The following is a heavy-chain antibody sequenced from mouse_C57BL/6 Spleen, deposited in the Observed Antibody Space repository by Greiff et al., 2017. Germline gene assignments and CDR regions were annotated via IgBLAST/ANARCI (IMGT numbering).Heavy chain of an antibody. V-gene: IGHV1-61*01. J-gene: IGHJ2*01. CDR1: GYTFTSYW. CDR2: IYPSDSET. CDR3: ARRGEKGYFDY. Sequence: QVQLKQPGAELVRPGSSVKLSCKASGYTFTSYWMDWVKQRPGQGLEWIGNIYPSDSETHYNQKFKDKATLTVDKSSSTAYMQLSSLTSEDSAVYYCARRGEKGYFDYWGQGTTLTVSS.